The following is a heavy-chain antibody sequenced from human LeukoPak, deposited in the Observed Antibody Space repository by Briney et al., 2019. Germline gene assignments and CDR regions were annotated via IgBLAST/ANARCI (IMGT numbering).Heavy chain of an antibody. D-gene: IGHD3-10*01. V-gene: IGHV4-38-2*02. Sequence: PSETLSLTCTVSGYSISSGYYWSWIRTPPGKGLEWIGEINHSGSTNYNPSLKSRVTISVDTSKNQFSLKLSSVTAADTAVYYCARRSRYYFDYWGQGTLVTVSS. J-gene: IGHJ4*02. CDR3: ARRSRYYFDY. CDR1: GYSISSGYY. CDR2: INHSGST.